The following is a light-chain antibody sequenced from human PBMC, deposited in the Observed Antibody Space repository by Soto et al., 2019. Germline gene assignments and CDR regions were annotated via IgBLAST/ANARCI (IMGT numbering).Light chain of an antibody. V-gene: IGKV1-5*01. CDR3: QQYFTYPLT. Sequence: DVQMTQSPSTLSASVGDRVIITCRASQSSSSSWLAWYQQKPGKVPKLLISDVSRLASGVPSRFSGSGSATESTLTISSLQPDDFATYYCQQYFTYPLTFGGGTRVEVK. CDR1: QSSSSSW. CDR2: DVS. J-gene: IGKJ4*01.